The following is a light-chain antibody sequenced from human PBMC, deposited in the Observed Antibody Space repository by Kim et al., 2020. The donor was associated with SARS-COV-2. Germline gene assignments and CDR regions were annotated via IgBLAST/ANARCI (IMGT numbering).Light chain of an antibody. J-gene: IGLJ2*01. CDR3: QAWDSSTVV. Sequence: SYELNQPPSVSVSPGQTASITCSGDKLGDKYACWYQQKPGQSPVLVIYQDSKRPSGIPERFSGSNSGNTATLTISGTQAMDEADYYCQAWDSSTVVFGGGTQLT. CDR1: KLGDKY. V-gene: IGLV3-1*01. CDR2: QDS.